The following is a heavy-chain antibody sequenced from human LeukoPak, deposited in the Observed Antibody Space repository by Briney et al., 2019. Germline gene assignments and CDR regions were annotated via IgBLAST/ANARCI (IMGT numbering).Heavy chain of an antibody. CDR3: ARGGATPLYYFDY. V-gene: IGHV1-69*06. CDR1: GGTFSSYA. Sequence: VKVSCKASGGTFSSYAISWVRQAPGQGLEWMGGIIPIFGTANYEQKFQGRVTITADKSTSTAYMELSSLRSEDTAVYYCARGGATPLYYFDYWGQGTLVTVSS. J-gene: IGHJ4*02. D-gene: IGHD5-12*01. CDR2: IIPIFGTA.